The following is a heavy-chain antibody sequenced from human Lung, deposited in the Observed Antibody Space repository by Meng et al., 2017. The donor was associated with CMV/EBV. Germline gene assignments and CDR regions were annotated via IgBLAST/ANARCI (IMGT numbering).Heavy chain of an antibody. D-gene: IGHD2-15*01. V-gene: IGHV4-61*01. J-gene: IGHJ6*02. CDR3: ARGFRGGYYYYYGMDV. CDR1: GCSVSSGSYY. Sequence: SETLSLXCTVSGCSVSSGSYYWSWIRQPPGKGLECFRYIYYSGSTNYNPSLKSRVTISVDTSKIQFSLKLSSVTAADTAVYYCARGFRGGYYYYYGMDVWGQGTXVTVSS. CDR2: IYYSGST.